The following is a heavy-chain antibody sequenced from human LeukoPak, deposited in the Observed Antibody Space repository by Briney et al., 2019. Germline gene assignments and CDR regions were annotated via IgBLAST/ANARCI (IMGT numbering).Heavy chain of an antibody. Sequence: PGGSLRLSCAASGFTFSNAWMSWVRQAPGKGLEWVGRIKSKTDGGTTDYAAPVKGRFTISRDDSKNTLYLQMNSLKTEDTAVYYCARAVGTMIVVVPYYFDYWGQGTLVTVSS. J-gene: IGHJ4*02. D-gene: IGHD3-22*01. CDR2: IKSKTDGGTT. CDR1: GFTFSNAW. V-gene: IGHV3-15*01. CDR3: ARAVGTMIVVVPYYFDY.